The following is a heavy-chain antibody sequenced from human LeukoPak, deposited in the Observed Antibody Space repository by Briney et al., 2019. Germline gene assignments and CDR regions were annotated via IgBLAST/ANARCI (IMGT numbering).Heavy chain of an antibody. D-gene: IGHD3-22*01. J-gene: IGHJ4*02. CDR3: AREGGHYYDSSGYYHDKTYFDN. CDR1: GGSISSYY. Sequence: SETLSLTCTVSGGSISSYYWSWIRQPPGKGLEWIGYIYYSGSTNYNPSLKSRVTISVDTSKNQFSLKLSSVTAADTAVYYCAREGGHYYDSSGYYHDKTYFDNSGQGALVTVSS. V-gene: IGHV4-59*01. CDR2: IYYSGST.